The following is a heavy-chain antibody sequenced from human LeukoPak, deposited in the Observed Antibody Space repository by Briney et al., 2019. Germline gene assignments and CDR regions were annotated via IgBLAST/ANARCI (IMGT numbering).Heavy chain of an antibody. CDR1: GFTFSSYS. V-gene: IGHV3-21*01. J-gene: IGHJ5*02. CDR2: ISSSSSYI. D-gene: IGHD1-26*01. CDR3: AREYVGLYSGVQWTNWIDP. Sequence: PGGSLRLSCAASGFTFSSYSMNWVRQAPGKGLEWVSSISSSSSYIYCADSVKGRFTISRDNAKNSLYLQMNSLRAEDTAVYYCAREYVGLYSGVQWTNWIDPWGQGTLVTVSS.